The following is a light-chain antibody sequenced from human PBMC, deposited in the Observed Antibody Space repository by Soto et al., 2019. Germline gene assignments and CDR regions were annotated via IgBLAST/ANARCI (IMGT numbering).Light chain of an antibody. J-gene: IGLJ1*01. CDR3: GTWDSSLNADV. CDR1: SSDIGSNY. Sequence: QSVLTQPPSVSAAPGQKVTISCSGSSSDIGSNYVSWYQHLPGTAPKLLIYETYNRPSGILDRFSGSKSGTSATLGITGLQTGDEADYYCGTWDSSLNADVFGTGTKVTVL. CDR2: ETY. V-gene: IGLV1-51*02.